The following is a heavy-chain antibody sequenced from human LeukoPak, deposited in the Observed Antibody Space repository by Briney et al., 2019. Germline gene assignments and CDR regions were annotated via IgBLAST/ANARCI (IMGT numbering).Heavy chain of an antibody. D-gene: IGHD1-26*01. V-gene: IGHV4-59*01. CDR2: IYYSGST. CDR3: ARGGSYYGSGRFDY. J-gene: IGHJ4*02. Sequence: PSETLSLTCTVSGGSISSYYWSWIRQPPGKGLEWIGYIYYSGSTNYNPSLKSRVAISVDTSKNQFSLKLSSVTAADTAVYYCARGGSYYGSGRFDYWGQGTLVTVSS. CDR1: GGSISSYY.